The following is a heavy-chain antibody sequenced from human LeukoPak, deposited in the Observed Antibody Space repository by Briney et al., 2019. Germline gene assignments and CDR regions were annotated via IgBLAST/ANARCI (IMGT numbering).Heavy chain of an antibody. CDR2: ISGSGGST. CDR1: GFTFSSYA. J-gene: IGHJ4*02. D-gene: IGHD4-17*01. CDR3: AKEGPLSAVTTTYYFDY. Sequence: TGGSLRLSCAASGFTFSSYAMSWVRQAPGKGLEWVSAISGSGGSTYYADSVKGRFTISRDNSKNTLYLQMNSLRAVDTAVYYCAKEGPLSAVTTTYYFDYWGQGTLVTVSS. V-gene: IGHV3-23*01.